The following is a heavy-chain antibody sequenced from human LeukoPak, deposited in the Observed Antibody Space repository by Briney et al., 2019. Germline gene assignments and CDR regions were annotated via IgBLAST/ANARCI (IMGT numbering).Heavy chain of an antibody. CDR1: GYTFINYA. J-gene: IGHJ4*02. V-gene: IGHV1-3*01. D-gene: IGHD3-22*01. CDR2: INADNGNI. CDR3: ARAEVPTYYYDSSGSYYFDY. Sequence: ASVKVSCKASGYTFINYAIHWVRQAPGQRLEWMGWINADNGNIKYSQKFQGRVTITRDTSASTAYMELSSLRSEDTAVYYCARAEVPTYYYDSSGSYYFDYWGQGTLVTVSS.